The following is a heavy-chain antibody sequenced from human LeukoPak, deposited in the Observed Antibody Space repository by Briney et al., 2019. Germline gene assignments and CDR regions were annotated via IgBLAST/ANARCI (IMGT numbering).Heavy chain of an antibody. CDR3: ASRYCSGGSCHFDY. CDR2: LSGSGNTI. J-gene: IGHJ4*02. CDR1: GFTFSDYY. D-gene: IGHD2-15*01. V-gene: IGHV3-11*01. Sequence: MAGGSLRLSCAASGFTFSDYYMSWIRQAPGKGLEWVSYLSGSGNTIYYADSVKGRFTISRDNAKNSLYLQMNNLGAEDTAVYFCASRYCSGGSCHFDYWGQGTPVTVSS.